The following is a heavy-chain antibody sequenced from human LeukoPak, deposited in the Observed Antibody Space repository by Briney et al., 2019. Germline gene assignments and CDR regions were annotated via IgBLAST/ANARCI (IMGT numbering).Heavy chain of an antibody. V-gene: IGHV4-59*08. CDR3: ARPQDNGYSDY. J-gene: IGHJ4*02. CDR1: GGSISNYY. D-gene: IGHD5-24*01. CDR2: IYYTGRT. Sequence: SETLSLTCTVSGGSISNYYWTWIRQPPRKGLEWIGYIYYTGRTNYNPSLKSRVTISVDMSKNYFSLRLRSVTAADTAVYYCARPQDNGYSDYWGQGALVTVSS.